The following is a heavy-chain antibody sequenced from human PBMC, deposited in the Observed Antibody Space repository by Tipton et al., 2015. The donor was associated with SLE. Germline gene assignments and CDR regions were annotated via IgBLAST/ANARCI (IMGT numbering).Heavy chain of an antibody. Sequence: LRLSCTVSGGSISSHYWSWIRQPPGKGLEWIGYIHYSGSTNYNPSLKSRVTISVDTAKNQISLKLSAVTAADTAVYYCARDRWGVIKGGDDACDIWGQGTMVTVSS. CDR1: GGSISSHY. D-gene: IGHD2-21*01. CDR2: IHYSGST. J-gene: IGHJ3*02. CDR3: ARDRWGVIKGGDDACDI. V-gene: IGHV4-59*11.